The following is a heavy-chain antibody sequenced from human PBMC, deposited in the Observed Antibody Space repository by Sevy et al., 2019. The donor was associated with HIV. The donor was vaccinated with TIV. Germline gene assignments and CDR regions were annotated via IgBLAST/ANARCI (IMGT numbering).Heavy chain of an antibody. V-gene: IGHV1-18*01. Sequence: ASVKVSCKASGYTFTSYGISWVRQAPGQGLEWMGWISAYNGNTNYAQKLQGRVTMTTDTSTSTAYMELRSLRFDDTAVYYCARLTYYYDSSGYYHHDYWGQGTLVTVSS. CDR2: ISAYNGNT. CDR3: ARLTYYYDSSGYYHHDY. J-gene: IGHJ4*02. D-gene: IGHD3-22*01. CDR1: GYTFTSYG.